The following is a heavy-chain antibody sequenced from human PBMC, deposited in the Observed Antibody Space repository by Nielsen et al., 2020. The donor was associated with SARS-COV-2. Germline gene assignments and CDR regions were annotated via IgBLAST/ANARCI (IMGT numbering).Heavy chain of an antibody. V-gene: IGHV4-39*07. J-gene: IGHJ4*02. CDR1: GGSISSSPYY. D-gene: IGHD6-19*01. CDR3: AAYSSGWSLGGGD. CDR2: IYQSGST. Sequence: SETLSLTCTVSGGSISSSPYYWGWMRQPPGKGLEWIVSIYQSGSTYYSPSLKSRITISVDTSKNQFSLKLTSVTAADTAVYYCAAYSSGWSLGGGDWGQGTLVPSPQ.